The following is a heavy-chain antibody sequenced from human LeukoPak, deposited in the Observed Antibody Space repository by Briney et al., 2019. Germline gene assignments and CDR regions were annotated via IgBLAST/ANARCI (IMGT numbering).Heavy chain of an antibody. CDR3: ARVPGRYGSGSYEFDY. D-gene: IGHD3-10*01. CDR2: VSYDGSNK. CDR1: GFTFSSYA. J-gene: IGHJ4*02. V-gene: IGHV3-30*04. Sequence: PWGSLKLSCAASGFTFSSYAMHWVRQAPGKGLEWVAVVSYDGSNKYYADSMKGRFTISRDNSKNTLNLQMDSLRAEDTAVYYCARVPGRYGSGSYEFDYWGQGTLVTVSS.